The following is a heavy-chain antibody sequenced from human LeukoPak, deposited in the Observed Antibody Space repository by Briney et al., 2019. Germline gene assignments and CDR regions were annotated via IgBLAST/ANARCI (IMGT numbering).Heavy chain of an antibody. CDR3: ARGATVPSPFDY. D-gene: IGHD4-17*01. CDR2: ISAYNGNT. J-gene: IGHJ4*02. Sequence: ASVKVSCKASGYTFTRYGITWVRQVPVQGPEWMGWISAYNGNTKYAQKLQGRVTMTTDTSTSTAYMELRSLTSDDTAVYYCARGATVPSPFDYWGQGTLVTVSS. CDR1: GYTFTRYG. V-gene: IGHV1-18*01.